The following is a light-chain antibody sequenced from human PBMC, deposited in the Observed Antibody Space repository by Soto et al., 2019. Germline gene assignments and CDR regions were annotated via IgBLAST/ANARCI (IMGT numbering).Light chain of an antibody. J-gene: IGKJ1*01. CDR3: QQYGSSPWT. Sequence: EIVLTQSPGTLSLSPGERATVSCRASQSVSSTYLAWYQQKPGQAPRLLIYDASSRATGIPDRFSGSGSGTDFTLTITRLEPEDFAVYYCQQYGSSPWTFGQGTKVDIK. CDR2: DAS. V-gene: IGKV3-20*01. CDR1: QSVSSTY.